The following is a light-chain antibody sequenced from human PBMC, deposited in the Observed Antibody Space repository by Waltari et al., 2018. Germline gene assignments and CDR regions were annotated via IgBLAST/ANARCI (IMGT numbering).Light chain of an antibody. CDR2: GAS. CDR1: QSVSSSY. J-gene: IGKJ5*01. V-gene: IGKV3-20*01. CDR3: QQYGSSPPIT. Sequence: EIVLTQSPGTLSLSPGERATLSCRASQSVSSSYLAWYQQRPGQAPRLLIYGASSRATGIPDRCSGSVSGTDFTLTISRLEPEDFAVYYCQQYGSSPPITFGQGTRLEI.